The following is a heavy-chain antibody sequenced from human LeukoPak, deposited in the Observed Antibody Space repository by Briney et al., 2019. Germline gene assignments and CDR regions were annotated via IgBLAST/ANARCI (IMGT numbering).Heavy chain of an antibody. D-gene: IGHD6-13*01. V-gene: IGHV3-49*04. CDR2: IRGKAYGGTT. Sequence: GGSLRLSCTASGFTFGDYAMSWVRQAPGKGLEWVGFIRGKAYGGTTEYAASVKGRFTISRDASKSIAYLQINSLKTEDTAVYYCTRDGARYSSSWYIGYYMDVWGKGTTVTISS. CDR1: GFTFGDYA. CDR3: TRDGARYSSSWYIGYYMDV. J-gene: IGHJ6*03.